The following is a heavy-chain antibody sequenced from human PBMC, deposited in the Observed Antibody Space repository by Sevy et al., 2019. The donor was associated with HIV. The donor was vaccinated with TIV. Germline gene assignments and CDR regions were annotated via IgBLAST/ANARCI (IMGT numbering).Heavy chain of an antibody. J-gene: IGHJ4*02. Sequence: GGSLRLSCAASGFAFSRHAMHWVRQAPGKGLEWVAVISYEGSETFYAASVESRFTMSRDNFKNMLSLQIHSLKPEDTAVYYCARDGGYSIKGYPFYWGQGTLVTVSS. V-gene: IGHV3-30-3*01. D-gene: IGHD1-26*01. CDR3: ARDGGYSIKGYPFY. CDR2: ISYEGSET. CDR1: GFAFSRHA.